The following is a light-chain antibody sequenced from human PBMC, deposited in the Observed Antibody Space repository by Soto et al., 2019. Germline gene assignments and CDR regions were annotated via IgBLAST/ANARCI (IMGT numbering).Light chain of an antibody. CDR3: QQYNTNSYT. Sequence: DIQMTQSPSTLSASVGDRVTITCRASQPVGSWLAWYQHKPGKAPKLLIYEASVLESGVPSRFSGSGSGTDFTLTISSLQADDFATYYCQQYNTNSYTFGQGTRLEIK. J-gene: IGKJ5*01. V-gene: IGKV1-5*01. CDR2: EAS. CDR1: QPVGSW.